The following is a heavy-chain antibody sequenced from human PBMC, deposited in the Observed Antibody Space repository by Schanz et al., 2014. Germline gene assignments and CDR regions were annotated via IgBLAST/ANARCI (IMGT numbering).Heavy chain of an antibody. J-gene: IGHJ6*03. CDR2: IIPILGIA. Sequence: QVQLVQSEAEVKKPGSSVKVSCKASGGTFGSYTISWVRQAPGQGLEWMGRIIPILGIANYAQNFQGRVTITADKSTSTAYMELTSLRSEDTAVYYCARTYCSSTSCYTGYYYMDVWGKGTTVTVSS. CDR1: GGTFGSYT. CDR3: ARTYCSSTSCYTGYYYMDV. V-gene: IGHV1-69*02. D-gene: IGHD2-2*02.